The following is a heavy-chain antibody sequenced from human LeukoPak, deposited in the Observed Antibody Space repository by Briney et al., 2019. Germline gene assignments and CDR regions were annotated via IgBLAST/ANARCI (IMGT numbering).Heavy chain of an antibody. Sequence: GGSLRLSCAASGFTFSSYAMSWVRQAPGKGLEWVSAISGSGGSTYYADSVKGRFTISRDNSKNTVYLQMNSLRAEDTAVYYCAKDRYGDYFHYGMDVWGQGTTVTVSS. V-gene: IGHV3-23*01. CDR1: GFTFSSYA. CDR2: ISGSGGST. J-gene: IGHJ6*02. CDR3: AKDRYGDYFHYGMDV. D-gene: IGHD4-17*01.